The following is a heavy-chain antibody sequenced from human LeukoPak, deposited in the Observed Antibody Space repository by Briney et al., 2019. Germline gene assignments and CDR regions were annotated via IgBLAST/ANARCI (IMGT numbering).Heavy chain of an antibody. D-gene: IGHD2-15*01. J-gene: IGHJ5*02. Sequence: GGSLRLSCAASGFTFSSYSMHWVRQAPGKGLVWVSRINSDGSSTSYADSVKGRFTISRDNAKNTLYLQMNSLRAEDTAVYYCAGLSVVVAATHWFDPWGQGTLVTVSS. CDR3: AGLSVVVAATHWFDP. CDR2: INSDGSST. CDR1: GFTFSSYS. V-gene: IGHV3-74*01.